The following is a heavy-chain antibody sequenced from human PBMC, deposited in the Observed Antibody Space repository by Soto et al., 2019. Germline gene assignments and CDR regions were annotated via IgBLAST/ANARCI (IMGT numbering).Heavy chain of an antibody. D-gene: IGHD3-3*01. Sequence: AAVKVSCKASGYTFTSYGISWVGQAPGQGLEWMGWISAYNGNTNYAQKLQGRVTMTTDTSTSTAYMELRSLRSDDTAVYYCARSLEWVNWFDPWGQGTLVTVSS. CDR1: GYTFTSYG. CDR3: ARSLEWVNWFDP. V-gene: IGHV1-18*01. J-gene: IGHJ5*02. CDR2: ISAYNGNT.